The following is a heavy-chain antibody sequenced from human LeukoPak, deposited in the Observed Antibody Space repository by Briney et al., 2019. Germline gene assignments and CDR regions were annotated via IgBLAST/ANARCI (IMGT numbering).Heavy chain of an antibody. CDR3: ARQVPLAYCGGDCYSGAFDI. D-gene: IGHD2-21*02. Sequence: SHTLSLTCTVSGGSISSGDYYWSWIRQPPGKGLEWIGYIYYSGSTYYNPSLKSRVTISVDTSKNQFSLKLSSVTAADTAVYYCARQVPLAYCGGDCYSGAFDIWGQGTMVTVSS. CDR2: IYYSGST. V-gene: IGHV4-30-4*01. CDR1: GGSISSGDYY. J-gene: IGHJ3*02.